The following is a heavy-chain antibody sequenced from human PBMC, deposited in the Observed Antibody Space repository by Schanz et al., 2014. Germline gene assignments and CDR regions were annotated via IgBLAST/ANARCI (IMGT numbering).Heavy chain of an antibody. D-gene: IGHD6-13*01. CDR2: MSWNAGSL. V-gene: IGHV3-9*01. CDR1: GFRFDDYA. J-gene: IGHJ4*02. Sequence: EVQLVESGGGLVQPGRSLRLSCVASGFRFDDYAMHWVRQAPGKGLEWVSGMSWNAGSLGYGDSVKGRFTISRDNAKNSLYLQMNSLRAEDTALYYCARDSASSSWYPSDYWGQGTLVTVSS. CDR3: ARDSASSSWYPSDY.